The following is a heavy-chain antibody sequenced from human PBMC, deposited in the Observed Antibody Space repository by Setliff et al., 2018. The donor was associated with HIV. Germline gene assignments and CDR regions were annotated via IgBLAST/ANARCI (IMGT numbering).Heavy chain of an antibody. CDR1: GYFISSGYY. CDR2: LSHSGST. V-gene: IGHV4-38-2*02. J-gene: IGHJ3*02. Sequence: SETLSLTCTVSGYFISSGYYWGWIRQPPGKGLEWIGSLSHSGSTAYNPSLRSRVTISVDTSKTQFSLRLSSVTAADTAVYYCARLMTDNRLGAFDIWGQGTVVTVSS. CDR3: ARLMTDNRLGAFDI. D-gene: IGHD3-16*01.